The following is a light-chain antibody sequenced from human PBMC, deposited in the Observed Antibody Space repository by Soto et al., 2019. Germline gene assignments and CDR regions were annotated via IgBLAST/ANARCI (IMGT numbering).Light chain of an antibody. J-gene: IGLJ3*02. CDR1: SSNIGADYD. Sequence: QSVLTQPPSVSGAPGQRVTISCTGSSSNIGADYDVHWYQQLPGTAPKLLIYGNNNRPSGVPDRFSGSKSGTSASLAITGLQAEDETDYYCQSYDSGLSAWVFGGGTKLTVL. CDR3: QSYDSGLSAWV. V-gene: IGLV1-40*01. CDR2: GNN.